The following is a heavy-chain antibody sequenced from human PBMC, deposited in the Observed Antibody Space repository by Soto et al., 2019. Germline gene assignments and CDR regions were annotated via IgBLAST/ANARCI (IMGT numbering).Heavy chain of an antibody. CDR3: ARFLFDIVATIMDY. D-gene: IGHD5-12*01. CDR2: ISSSGSTI. Sequence: PGGSLRLSCAASGFTFSSYSMNWVRQAPGKGLEWVSSISSSGSTIYYADSVKGRFTISRDNSKNTLYLQMNSLRAEDTAVYYCARFLFDIVATIMDYWGQGTLVTVSS. J-gene: IGHJ4*02. CDR1: GFTFSSYS. V-gene: IGHV3-48*01.